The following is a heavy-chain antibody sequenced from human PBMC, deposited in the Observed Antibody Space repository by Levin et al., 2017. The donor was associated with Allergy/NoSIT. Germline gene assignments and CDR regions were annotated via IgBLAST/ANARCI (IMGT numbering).Heavy chain of an antibody. CDR1: GFTLSNYW. Sequence: PGGSLRLSCAASGFTLSNYWMSWVRQASGKGLEWVANIKEDGSEQYYVDSVTGRFTISRDNAKNSLSLVMNSLRVEDTAVYYCERVPRVSRSLTPDHWGQGTLVTVSS. V-gene: IGHV3-7*01. CDR2: IKEDGSEQ. D-gene: IGHD3-16*01. J-gene: IGHJ4*02. CDR3: ERVPRVSRSLTPDH.